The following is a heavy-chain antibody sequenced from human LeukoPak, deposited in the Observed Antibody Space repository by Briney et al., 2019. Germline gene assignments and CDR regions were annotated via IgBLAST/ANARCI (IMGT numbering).Heavy chain of an antibody. J-gene: IGHJ1*01. CDR1: GGSFSGYY. D-gene: IGHD6-13*01. Sequence: SETLSLTCAVYGGSFSGYYWSWIRQPPGKGLEWIGEINHSGSTNYNPSLKSRVTISVDTSKNQFSLKLSSVTAADTAVYYCARSYSSSWYRGAEYFQHWGQGTLVTVSS. CDR2: INHSGST. CDR3: ARSYSSSWYRGAEYFQH. V-gene: IGHV4-34*01.